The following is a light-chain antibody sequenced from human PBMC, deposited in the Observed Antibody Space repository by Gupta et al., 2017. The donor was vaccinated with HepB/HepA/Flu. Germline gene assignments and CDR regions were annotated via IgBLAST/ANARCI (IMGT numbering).Light chain of an antibody. CDR2: DAS. Sequence: EIVFTQSPATLSLSPGERATLSCGASQSVSRSYLAWYQQKPGLAPRLLIYDASSRATGIPDRFSGSGSGTDFTLTISRLEPEDFAVYYCQQYSNSPLTFGGRTKVEIK. CDR1: QSVSRSY. CDR3: QQYSNSPLT. V-gene: IGKV3D-20*01. J-gene: IGKJ4*01.